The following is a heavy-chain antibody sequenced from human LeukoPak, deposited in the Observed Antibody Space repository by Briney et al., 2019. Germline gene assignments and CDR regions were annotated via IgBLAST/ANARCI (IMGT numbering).Heavy chain of an antibody. CDR3: ARRRYDFWSGSSFDY. V-gene: IGHV4-34*01. J-gene: IGHJ4*02. D-gene: IGHD3-3*01. CDR1: GGSFSGYY. CDR2: INHSGST. Sequence: SETLSLTCAVYGGSFSGYYWSWIRQPPGKGLEWIGEINHSGSTNYNPSLKSRVTISVETSKNQFSLKLSSVTAADTAVYYCARRRYDFWSGSSFDYWGQGTLVTVSS.